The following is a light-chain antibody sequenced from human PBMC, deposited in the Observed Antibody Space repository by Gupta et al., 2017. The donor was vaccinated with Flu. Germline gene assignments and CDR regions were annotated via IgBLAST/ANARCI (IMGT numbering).Light chain of an antibody. J-gene: IGKJ3*01. CDR3: QQRRNWPPGT. CDR2: DAA. Sequence: ETVLTQSPATLSLSTGERAIFHCRASLSVSSSLAWYQQKPGQAPRLLIYDAARRATGIPARFSGSGSGTDFTLTISSREPEDFAVYYCQQRRNWPPGTFGPGTKV. CDR1: LSVSSS. V-gene: IGKV3-11*01.